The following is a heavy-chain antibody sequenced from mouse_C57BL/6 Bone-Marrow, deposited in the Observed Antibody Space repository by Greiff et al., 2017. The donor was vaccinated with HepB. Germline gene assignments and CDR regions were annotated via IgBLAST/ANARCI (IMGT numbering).Heavy chain of an antibody. CDR1: GYAFSSSW. Sequence: VQLQQSGPELVKPGASVKISCKASGYAFSSSWMNWVKQRPGKGLEWIGRIYPGDGDTNYNGKFKGKATMTADKSSSTAYMQLRILTSEDSAVYFCARNGYYSFAYWGQGTLVTVSA. D-gene: IGHD2-3*01. CDR2: IYPGDGDT. CDR3: ARNGYYSFAY. J-gene: IGHJ3*01. V-gene: IGHV1-82*01.